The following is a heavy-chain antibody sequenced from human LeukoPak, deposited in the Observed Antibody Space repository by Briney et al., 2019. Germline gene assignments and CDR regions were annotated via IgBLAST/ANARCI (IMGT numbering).Heavy chain of an antibody. D-gene: IGHD3-22*01. V-gene: IGHV3-23*01. CDR3: AKQGFGTMIVVVGDFDY. Sequence: GGSLRLSCAASGLTFSSYAMTWVRHAPGKGLVWVSTLNGSGGTTYYAHSEKGRFTISRDKSKNTLYLQMNRLRAEDTAVYYCAKQGFGTMIVVVGDFDYWGQGTLVTVSS. J-gene: IGHJ4*02. CDR1: GLTFSSYA. CDR2: LNGSGGTT.